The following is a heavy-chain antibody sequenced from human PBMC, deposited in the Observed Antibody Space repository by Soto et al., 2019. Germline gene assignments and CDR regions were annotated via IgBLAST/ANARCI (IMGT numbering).Heavy chain of an antibody. CDR2: TYYRSKWYN. Sequence: QVQLQQSGPGLVKPSQTLSLTCAISGDSVSRNGATWNWIRQSPSRGLEWLGRTYYRSKWYNEYAESVKSRITVNPDTSKNQYSLHLNTVTPEDTAVYYCVRDGVTAGWYLDVWGRGTQVTVSS. CDR1: GDSVSRNGAT. CDR3: VRDGVTAGWYLDV. D-gene: IGHD2-21*02. J-gene: IGHJ2*01. V-gene: IGHV6-1*01.